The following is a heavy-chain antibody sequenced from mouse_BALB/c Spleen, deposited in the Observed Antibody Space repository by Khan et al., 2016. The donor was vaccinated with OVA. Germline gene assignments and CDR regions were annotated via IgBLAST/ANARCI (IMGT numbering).Heavy chain of an antibody. J-gene: IGHJ3*01. D-gene: IGHD2-14*01. V-gene: IGHV1-4*01. CDR2: INPSNGYT. CDR1: GYTFTSYT. CDR3: VRDGAYHRNDGWFAY. Sequence: QIQLVQSGAERARPGASVKMSCKASGYTFTSYTIHWIKLRPGQGLEWIGYINPSNGYTNYNQKFKDKATLTADKSSTTAYMELSSLTSDDSALYNCVRDGAYHRNDGWFAYWGQGTLVTVSA.